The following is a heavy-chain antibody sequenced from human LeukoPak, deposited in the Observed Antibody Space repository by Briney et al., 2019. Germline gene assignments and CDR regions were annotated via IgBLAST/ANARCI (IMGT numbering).Heavy chain of an antibody. J-gene: IGHJ5*02. V-gene: IGHV4-31*03. CDR1: GGFIRSGGYY. CDR3: ARLDKVVPAAKSWFDP. Sequence: SETLSLTCTVSGGFIRSGGYYWTWIRQHPGKGLEWIGYIYYSGSTYCNPSLKSRVTISVDTSKNQFSLKLSSVTAADTAVFYCARLDKVVPAAKSWFDPWGQGTLVTVSS. D-gene: IGHD2-2*01. CDR2: IYYSGST.